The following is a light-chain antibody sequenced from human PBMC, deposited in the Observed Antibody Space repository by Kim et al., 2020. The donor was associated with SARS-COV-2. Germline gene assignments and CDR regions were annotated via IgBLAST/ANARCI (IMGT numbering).Light chain of an antibody. Sequence: DVVMTQSPLSLPVTLGQPASISCRSSQSVVSRDGNTYLNWFRQRPGQSPRRLIYMISNRDSGVPDKFSGSGSVTDFTLKISRVEAEEVGVYYCMQSTHWPRTFGQGTKLEI. CDR2: MIS. V-gene: IGKV2-30*01. J-gene: IGKJ2*02. CDR3: MQSTHWPRT. CDR1: QSVVSRDGNTY.